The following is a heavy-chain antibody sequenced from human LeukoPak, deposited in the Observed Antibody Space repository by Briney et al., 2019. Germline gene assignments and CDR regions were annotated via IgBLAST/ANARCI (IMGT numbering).Heavy chain of an antibody. CDR3: ARYCGGDCSDDAFDI. V-gene: IGHV1-18*01. CDR1: GYTFTSYG. J-gene: IGHJ3*02. CDR2: ISAYNGNT. D-gene: IGHD2-21*02. Sequence: ASVKVSCKASGYTFTSYGISWVRQAPGQGLEWMGWISAYNGNTNYAQKLQGRVTMTTDTTTSTAYMELRSLRSDDTAVYYCARYCGGDCSDDAFDIWGQGTMVTVSS.